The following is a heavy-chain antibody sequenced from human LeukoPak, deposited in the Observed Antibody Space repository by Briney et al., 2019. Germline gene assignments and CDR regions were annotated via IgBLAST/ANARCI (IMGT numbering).Heavy chain of an antibody. CDR3: ARRAGAYSHPYDY. CDR2: ISYDSEGD. J-gene: IGHJ4*02. D-gene: IGHD4/OR15-4a*01. CDR1: GFTFSNYG. Sequence: GGSLRLSCVTSGFTFSNYGMHWVRQLPGKGLEWVAVISYDSEGDYHVDSVKGRFTISRDNSKNTLYLQMNSLRAEDTAVYYCARRAGAYSHPYDYWGQGTLVTVSS. V-gene: IGHV3-30*03.